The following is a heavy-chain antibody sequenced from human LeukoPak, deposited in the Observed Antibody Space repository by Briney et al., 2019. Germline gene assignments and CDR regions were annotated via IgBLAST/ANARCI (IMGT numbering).Heavy chain of an antibody. D-gene: IGHD3-10*01. CDR3: AKIRGFGELLRTDAFDI. V-gene: IGHV3-23*01. Sequence: GGSLRLSCAASGFTFSSFGMTWVRQAPGKGLEWVSSISGSGGITYYADSVKGRFTISRDNSKNTLYLQVNSLRAEDTAVYYCAKIRGFGELLRTDAFDIWGQGTMVTVSS. J-gene: IGHJ3*02. CDR1: GFTFSSFG. CDR2: ISGSGGIT.